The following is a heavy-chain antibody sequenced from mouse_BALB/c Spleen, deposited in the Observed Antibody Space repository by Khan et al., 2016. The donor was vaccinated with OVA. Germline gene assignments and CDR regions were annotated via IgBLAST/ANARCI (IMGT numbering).Heavy chain of an antibody. CDR1: GYTFTDNY. Sequence: QVQLKQSGAELSRPGASLKLSCMASGYTFTDNYINWVKQRTGQGLEWIGEISPGSGDTYYNEMFTGQATLTADNSSTAAYMQLSSLTSEASAVYYCARRNYFGYTFAYWGQGTLVTVAA. D-gene: IGHD1-2*01. J-gene: IGHJ3*01. V-gene: IGHV1-77*01. CDR2: ISPGSGDT. CDR3: ARRNYFGYTFAY.